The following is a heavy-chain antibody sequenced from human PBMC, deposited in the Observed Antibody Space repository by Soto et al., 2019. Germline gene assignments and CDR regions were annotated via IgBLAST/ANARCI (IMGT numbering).Heavy chain of an antibody. V-gene: IGHV3-9*01. D-gene: IGHD3-10*02. J-gene: IGHJ2*01. CDR2: ISWNSGSI. Sequence: GKGLEWVSGISWNSGSIGYADSVKGRFTISRDNAKNSLYLQMNSLRAEDTFFFFQAEDGIRDVRSVSAFLRNRSSDL. CDR3: AEDGIRDVRSVSAFLRNRSSDL.